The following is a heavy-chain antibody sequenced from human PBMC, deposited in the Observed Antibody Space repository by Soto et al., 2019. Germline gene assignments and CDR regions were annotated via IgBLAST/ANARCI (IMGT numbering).Heavy chain of an antibody. D-gene: IGHD3-9*01. CDR3: ARGGYYDTFGDAFDI. Sequence: QVQLVQSGAEVKKPGSSVKVSCKASGGTFSSYTISWVRQAPGQGLEWMGRIIPILGIANYAQKFQGRVTIXXDXSXXTAYMELSSLRSEDTAVYYCARGGYYDTFGDAFDIWGQGTMVTVSS. V-gene: IGHV1-69*02. J-gene: IGHJ3*02. CDR1: GGTFSSYT. CDR2: IIPILGIA.